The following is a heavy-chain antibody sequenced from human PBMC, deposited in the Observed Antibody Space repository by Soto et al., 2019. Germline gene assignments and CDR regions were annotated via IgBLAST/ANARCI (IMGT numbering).Heavy chain of an antibody. V-gene: IGHV4-38-2*02. CDR3: ARDPVGYCSGGSCYSGGYFDY. J-gene: IGHJ4*02. CDR1: GYSISSGYY. D-gene: IGHD2-15*01. Sequence: PSETLSLTCAVSGYSISSGYYWGWIRQPPGKGLEWIGSIYHSGSTYYNPSLKSRVTISVDTSKNQFSLKLSSVTAADTAVYYCARDPVGYCSGGSCYSGGYFDYWGQGTLVTVSS. CDR2: IYHSGST.